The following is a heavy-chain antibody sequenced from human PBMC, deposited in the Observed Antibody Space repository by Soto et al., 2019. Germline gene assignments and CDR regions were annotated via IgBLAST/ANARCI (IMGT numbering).Heavy chain of an antibody. CDR1: GGSISSGGYY. CDR3: VREDYDGSGSRAVRDDAFDI. D-gene: IGHD3-10*01. Sequence: QVQLQESGPGLVKPSQTLSLTCTVSGGSISSGGYYWSWIRQHPGKGLEWIGYIYYSGSTYYNPSLKSRVTISVDTSKNQFSLKLSSVTAADTAVYYCVREDYDGSGSRAVRDDAFDIWGQGTMVTVSS. CDR2: IYYSGST. J-gene: IGHJ3*02. V-gene: IGHV4-31*03.